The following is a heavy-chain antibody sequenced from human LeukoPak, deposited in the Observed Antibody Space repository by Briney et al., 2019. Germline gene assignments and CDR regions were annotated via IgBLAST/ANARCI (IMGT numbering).Heavy chain of an antibody. D-gene: IGHD1-26*01. CDR3: AMNGQSGFSFDP. J-gene: IGHJ5*02. CDR1: GESLNGHY. CDR2: GSERGGT. V-gene: IGHV4-34*01. Sequence: SETLSLTCTVYGESLNGHYWSWIRQSPGKGLEWIGEGSERGGTKFNPSLKGRVTISADTSKNQFSLKLSSVTAADTAVYHCAMNGQSGFSFDPWGRGTLVTVSS.